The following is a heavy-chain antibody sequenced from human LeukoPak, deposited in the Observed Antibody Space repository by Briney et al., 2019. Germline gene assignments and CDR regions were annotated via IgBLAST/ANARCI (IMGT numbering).Heavy chain of an antibody. D-gene: IGHD2-2*01. CDR2: ISSSSSTI. J-gene: IGHJ4*02. CDR1: GFTFSSYS. Sequence: GGSLRLSCAASGFTFSSYSMNWVRQAPGKGLEWVSYISSSSSTIYYADSVKGRFSISRDNAKNSLYLQMNSLRAEDTAVYYCARDLRYCSSTSCYVFDYWGQGTLVTVSS. V-gene: IGHV3-48*01. CDR3: ARDLRYCSSTSCYVFDY.